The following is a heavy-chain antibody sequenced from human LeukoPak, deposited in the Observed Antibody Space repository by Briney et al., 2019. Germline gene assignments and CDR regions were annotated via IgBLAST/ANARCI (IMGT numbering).Heavy chain of an antibody. CDR3: ARRNGEVVDY. Sequence: PGGSLRLSCAASGFTFSSYGMHWVRQAPGKGLEWVAVIWYDGSNKYYADSVKGRFTISRDNSKNTLFLQMNSLRAEDTAAYYCARRNGEVVDYWGQGTLVTVSS. J-gene: IGHJ4*02. CDR1: GFTFSSYG. CDR2: IWYDGSNK. V-gene: IGHV3-33*01. D-gene: IGHD2-8*01.